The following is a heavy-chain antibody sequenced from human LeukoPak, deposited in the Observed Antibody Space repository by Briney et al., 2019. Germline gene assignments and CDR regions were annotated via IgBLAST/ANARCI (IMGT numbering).Heavy chain of an antibody. CDR3: ARGGQIFGVVTGFDY. J-gene: IGHJ4*02. CDR1: GFTFSSYA. CDR2: ISYDGSNK. Sequence: GRSLRLSCAASGFTFSSYAMHWVRQAPGKGLERVAVISYDGSNKYYADSVKGRFTISRDNSKNTLYLQMNSLRAEDTAVYYCARGGQIFGVVTGFDYWGQGTLVTVSS. V-gene: IGHV3-30-3*01. D-gene: IGHD3-3*01.